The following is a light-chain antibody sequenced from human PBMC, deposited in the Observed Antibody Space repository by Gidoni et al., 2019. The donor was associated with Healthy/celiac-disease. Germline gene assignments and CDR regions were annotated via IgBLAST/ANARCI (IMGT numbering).Light chain of an antibody. CDR3: QQYGSSSWT. J-gene: IGKJ1*01. Sequence: ENVLTQSPGTLSLSPRERATLSCRASQSVSSSYLAGYQQKPGQAPRLLIYGASSRATGIPDRFSGSGSGTDFTLTISRLEPEDFAVYYCQQYGSSSWTFGQGTKVEIK. CDR2: GAS. V-gene: IGKV3-20*01. CDR1: QSVSSSY.